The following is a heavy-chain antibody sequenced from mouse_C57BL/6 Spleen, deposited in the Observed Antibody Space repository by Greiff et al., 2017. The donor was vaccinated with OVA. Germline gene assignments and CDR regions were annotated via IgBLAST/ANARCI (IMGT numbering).Heavy chain of an antibody. CDR3: TRDLGTRLVYYYAMDY. CDR2: ISSGGDYI. V-gene: IGHV5-9-1*02. Sequence: EVKVVESGEGLVKPGGSLKLSCAASGFTFSSYAMSWVRQTPEKRLEWVAYISSGGDYIYYADTVKGRFTISRDNARNTLYLQMSSLKSEDTAMYYCTRDLGTRLVYYYAMDYWGQGTSVTVSS. CDR1: GFTFSSYA. D-gene: IGHD1-2*01. J-gene: IGHJ4*01.